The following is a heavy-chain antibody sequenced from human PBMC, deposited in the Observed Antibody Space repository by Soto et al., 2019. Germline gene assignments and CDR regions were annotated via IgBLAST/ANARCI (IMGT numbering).Heavy chain of an antibody. D-gene: IGHD3-22*01. J-gene: IGHJ4*02. Sequence: GGSLSLSCAASGFTVSSNYMSWVRQAPGKGLEWVSVIYSGGSTYYADSVKGRFTISRDNSKNTLYPQMNSLRAEDTAVYYCERDSSGYYLDYWGQGTLVTVSS. V-gene: IGHV3-53*01. CDR3: ERDSSGYYLDY. CDR2: IYSGGST. CDR1: GFTVSSNY.